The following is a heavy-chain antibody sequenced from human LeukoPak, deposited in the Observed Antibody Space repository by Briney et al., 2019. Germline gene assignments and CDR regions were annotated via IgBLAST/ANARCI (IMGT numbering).Heavy chain of an antibody. CDR3: ARDLLHRGYAFDS. J-gene: IGHJ4*02. D-gene: IGHD2-2*01. CDR1: SGSISSGTYY. V-gene: IGHV4-61*02. CDR2: IYSSGST. Sequence: SETLSLTCTVSSGSISSGTYYWSWIRQPAGKGLEWIGRIYSSGSTNYNPSLKSRVTMSVDTSKNQFSLKLSSVTAADTAVYFCARDLLHRGYAFDSWGQGTLVTVSS.